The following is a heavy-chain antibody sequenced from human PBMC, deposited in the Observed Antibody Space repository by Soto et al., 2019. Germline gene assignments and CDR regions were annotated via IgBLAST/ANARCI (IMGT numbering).Heavy chain of an antibody. D-gene: IGHD3-3*01. CDR3: ARVRNFWSGYYGSHYYYYGMDV. V-gene: IGHV1-69*13. Sequence: SVKVSCKASGGTFSSYAISWVRQAPGQGLEWMGGVIPIFGTANYAQKFQGRVTITADESTSTAYMELSSLRSEDTAVYYCARVRNFWSGYYGSHYYYYGMDVWGQGTTVTVSS. CDR2: VIPIFGTA. CDR1: GGTFSSYA. J-gene: IGHJ6*02.